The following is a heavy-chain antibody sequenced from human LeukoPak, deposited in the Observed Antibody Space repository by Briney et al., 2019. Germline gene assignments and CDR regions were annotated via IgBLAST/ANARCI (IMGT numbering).Heavy chain of an antibody. D-gene: IGHD1-26*01. CDR3: ARDPGGSGGDYFDY. CDR2: IYYSGST. Sequence: SETLSLTCTVSGGSISSYYWSWIRQPPGKGLEWIGYIYYSGSTNYNPSLKSRVTISVDRSKNQFSLKLSSVTAADTAVYYCARDPGGSGGDYFDYWGQGTLVTVSS. CDR1: GGSISSYY. V-gene: IGHV4-59*12. J-gene: IGHJ4*02.